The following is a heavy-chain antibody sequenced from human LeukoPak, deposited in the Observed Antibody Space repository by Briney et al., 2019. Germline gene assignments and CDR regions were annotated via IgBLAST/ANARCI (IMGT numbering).Heavy chain of an antibody. D-gene: IGHD3-3*01. CDR2: INPNSGGT. CDR3: ARDPSYYDFWSLYYFDY. J-gene: IGHJ4*02. Sequence: ASVKVSCKASGYTFTGYYMHWVRQAPGQGLEWMGWINPNSGGTNYAQKLQGRVTMTRDTSISTAYMELSRLRSDDTAVYYCARDPSYYDFWSLYYFDYWGQGTLVTVSS. CDR1: GYTFTGYY. V-gene: IGHV1-2*02.